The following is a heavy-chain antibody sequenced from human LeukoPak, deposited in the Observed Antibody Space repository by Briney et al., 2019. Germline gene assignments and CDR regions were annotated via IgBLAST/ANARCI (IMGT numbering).Heavy chain of an antibody. V-gene: IGHV3-53*05. CDR1: GFTVSSNY. CDR2: IHAGGST. Sequence: PGGSLRLSCAASGFTVSSNYMTWVRQAPGKGLEWVSVIHAGGSTHYADSVKGRFTISRDNSKNTLYLQMNSLRAEDTAVYYCAKPLYDYYFDYWGQGTLVTVSS. J-gene: IGHJ4*02. D-gene: IGHD3-3*01. CDR3: AKPLYDYYFDY.